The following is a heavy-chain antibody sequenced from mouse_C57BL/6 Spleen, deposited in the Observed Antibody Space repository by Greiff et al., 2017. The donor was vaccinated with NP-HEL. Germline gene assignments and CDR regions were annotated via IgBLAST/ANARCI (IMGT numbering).Heavy chain of an antibody. D-gene: IGHD1-1*01. V-gene: IGHV1-69*01. CDR2: IDPSDSYT. Sequence: QVQLQQSGAELVMPGASVKLSCKASGYTFTSYWMHWVKQRPGQGLEWIGEIDPSDSYTNYNQKFKGKSTLTVDKSSSTAYMQLSSLTSEDSAVYYCVRITTVVARYFDYWGQGTTLTVSS. CDR1: GYTFTSYW. CDR3: VRITTVVARYFDY. J-gene: IGHJ2*01.